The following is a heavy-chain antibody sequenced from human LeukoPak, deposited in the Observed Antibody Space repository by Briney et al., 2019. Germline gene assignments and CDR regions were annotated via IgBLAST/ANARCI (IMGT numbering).Heavy chain of an antibody. Sequence: SETLSLTCTVSGGSISGSSYYWGWLRQPPGTGLEWIGYIYYSGSTNYNPSLKSRVTISVDTSKNQFSLKLSSVTAADTAVYYCARGGLVVGRDTNWFDHWGQGTLVTVSS. CDR1: GGSISGSSYY. CDR3: ARGGLVVGRDTNWFDH. V-gene: IGHV4-61*05. D-gene: IGHD3-22*01. J-gene: IGHJ5*02. CDR2: IYYSGST.